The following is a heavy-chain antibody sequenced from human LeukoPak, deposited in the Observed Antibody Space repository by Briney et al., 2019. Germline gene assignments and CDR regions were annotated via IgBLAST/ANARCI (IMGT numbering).Heavy chain of an antibody. D-gene: IGHD3-10*01. CDR1: GFTFSFYS. CDR2: ISSSSNYI. CDR3: ARDLHGESCTTSNCS. V-gene: IGHV3-21*01. J-gene: IGHJ4*02. Sequence: PGGSLRLSCAASGFTFSFYSMNWVRQAPGKGLGWISSISSSSNYIYYADSVKGRFTISRDNAKNSLYLQVNSLRADDTAMYYCARDLHGESCTTSNCSWGQGTLVTVSS.